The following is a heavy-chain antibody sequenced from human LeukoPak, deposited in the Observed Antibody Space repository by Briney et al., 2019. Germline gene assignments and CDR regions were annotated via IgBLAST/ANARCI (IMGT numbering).Heavy chain of an antibody. J-gene: IGHJ4*02. CDR3: ARVGCSSTSCANYYFDY. CDR1: GYTFTGYY. CDR2: INPNSGGT. Sequence: ASVKVSCKASGYTFTGYYMHWVRQAPGQGLEWMGWINPNSGGTNYAQKFQGRVTMTRDTSISTAYMELSRLRSDDTAVYYCARVGCSSTSCANYYFDYWGQGTLVTVSS. V-gene: IGHV1-2*02. D-gene: IGHD2-2*01.